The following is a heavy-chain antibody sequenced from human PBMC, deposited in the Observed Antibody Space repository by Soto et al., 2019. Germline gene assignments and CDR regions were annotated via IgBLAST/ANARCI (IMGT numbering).Heavy chain of an antibody. CDR1: CGTLGDHY. V-gene: IGHV4-59*08. CDR3: ERQSGGYYYHGMDV. D-gene: IGHD1-26*01. Sequence: SQTQRHPSTVACGTLGDHYWSRIMQNPGKGLECIGYIYYSGTTNYSPSLKSRVTISVDTSKNQFSLKLSSVTAADSALYYYERQSGGYYYHGMDVWGQGTTDTVSS. CDR2: IYYSGTT. J-gene: IGHJ6*02.